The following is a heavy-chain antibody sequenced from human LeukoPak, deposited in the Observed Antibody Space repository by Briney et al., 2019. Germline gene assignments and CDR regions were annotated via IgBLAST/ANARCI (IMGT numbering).Heavy chain of an antibody. V-gene: IGHV3-30*02. CDR3: ATPFGYSSNRFDY. CDR1: GFTFSSYG. Sequence: PGGSLRLSCAASGFTFSSYGMHWVRQAPGKGLEWVTFIRYDGSNKYYADSVKGRFTISRDNSKNTLYLQMNSLRAEDTAVYYCATPFGYSSNRFDYWGQGTLVTVSS. D-gene: IGHD6-13*01. CDR2: IRYDGSNK. J-gene: IGHJ4*02.